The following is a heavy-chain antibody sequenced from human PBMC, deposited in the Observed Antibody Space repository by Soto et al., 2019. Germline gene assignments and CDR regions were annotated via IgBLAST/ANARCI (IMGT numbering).Heavy chain of an antibody. V-gene: IGHV1-69*13. CDR3: AGTDGSGSYYRTYDAFDI. CDR1: GGTFSSYA. J-gene: IGHJ3*02. CDR2: IIPIFGTA. D-gene: IGHD3-10*01. Sequence: ASVKVSCKASGGTFSSYAISWVRQAPGQGLEWMGGIIPIFGTANYAQKFQGRVTITADESTSTAYMELSSLRSEDTAVYYCAGTDGSGSYYRTYDAFDIWGQGTMVTLSS.